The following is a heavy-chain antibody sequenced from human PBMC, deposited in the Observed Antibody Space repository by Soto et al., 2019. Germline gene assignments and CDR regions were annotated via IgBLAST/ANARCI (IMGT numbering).Heavy chain of an antibody. V-gene: IGHV3-30-3*01. Sequence: QVQLVESGGGVVQPGRSLRLSCAASGFTFSSYAMHWVRQAPGKGLEWVAVISYDGSNKYYADSVKGRFTISRDNSKNTLYLQMNSLRAEDTAVYYYARDLYCTNGVCHWRSVGRSMDVWGQGTTVTVSS. D-gene: IGHD2-8*01. CDR2: ISYDGSNK. CDR1: GFTFSSYA. CDR3: ARDLYCTNGVCHWRSVGRSMDV. J-gene: IGHJ6*02.